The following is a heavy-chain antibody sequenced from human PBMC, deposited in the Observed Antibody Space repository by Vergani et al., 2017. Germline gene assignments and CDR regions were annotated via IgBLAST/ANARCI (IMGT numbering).Heavy chain of an antibody. Sequence: QVQLQESGPGLVKPSETLSLTCTGSGGSISSYYWSWIRQPPGKGLEWIGYIYYSGSTNYNPSLKSRVTISVDTSKNQFSLKLSSVTAADTAVYYCARGASPGYSSGWYGYYGMDVWGQGTTVTVSS. V-gene: IGHV4-59*01. J-gene: IGHJ6*02. D-gene: IGHD6-19*01. CDR1: GGSISSYY. CDR3: ARGASPGYSSGWYGYYGMDV. CDR2: IYYSGST.